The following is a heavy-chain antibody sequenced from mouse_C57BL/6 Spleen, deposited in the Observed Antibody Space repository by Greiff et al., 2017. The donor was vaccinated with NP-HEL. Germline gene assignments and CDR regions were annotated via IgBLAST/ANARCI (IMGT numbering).Heavy chain of an antibody. CDR3: ARDGENYCDY. J-gene: IGHJ2*01. Sequence: EVKVVESEGGLVQPGSSMKLSCTASGFTFSDYYMAWVRQVPEKGLEWVANINYDGSSTYYLDSLKSRFILSRDNAKNILYLQMSSLKSEDTAWYYCARDGENYCDYWGQGTTLTVSS. V-gene: IGHV5-16*01. CDR1: GFTFSDYY. CDR2: INYDGSST.